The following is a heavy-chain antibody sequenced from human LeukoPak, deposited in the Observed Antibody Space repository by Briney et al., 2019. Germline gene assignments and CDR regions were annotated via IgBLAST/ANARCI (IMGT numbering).Heavy chain of an antibody. J-gene: IGHJ4*02. CDR3: AKQVAPYYYDSSGYYYDY. V-gene: IGHV3-23*01. CDR2: ISGSGGST. Sequence: PGGSLRLSCAASGFTFSSYAMSWVRQAPGKGLEWVSPISGSGGSTYYADSVKGRFTISRDNSKNTLYLQMNSLRAEDTAVYYCAKQVAPYYYDSSGYYYDYWGQGTLVTVSS. D-gene: IGHD3-22*01. CDR1: GFTFSSYA.